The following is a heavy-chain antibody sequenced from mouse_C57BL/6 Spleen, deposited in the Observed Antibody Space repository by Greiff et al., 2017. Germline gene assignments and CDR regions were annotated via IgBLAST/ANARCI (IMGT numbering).Heavy chain of an antibody. J-gene: IGHJ4*01. CDR1: GYSFTSCYF. CDR2: ISYDGSN. V-gene: IGHV3-6*01. Sequence: EVQLEESGPGLVKPSPSLSLTCSASGYSFTSCYFWYLMRQFPGNLLEMLGYISYDGSNNYNPSLKKRISITRDTSKNQSFLKLNSVTTEDTATYYCARDQDYEGMDDWGQGTSVTVSS. D-gene: IGHD2-4*01. CDR3: ARDQDYEGMDD.